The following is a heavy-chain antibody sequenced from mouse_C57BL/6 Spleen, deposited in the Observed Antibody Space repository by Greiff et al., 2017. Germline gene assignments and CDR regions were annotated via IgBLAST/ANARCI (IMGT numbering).Heavy chain of an antibody. CDR3: AREDYYGSSYGWFAD. V-gene: IGHV1-53*01. CDR1: GYTFTSYW. CDR2: INPSNGGT. Sequence: QVQLKQPGTELVKPGASVKLSCKASGYTFTSYWLHWVKQRPGQGLEWIGNINPSNGGTNYNEKFKSKATLTVDKSSSTAYMQLSSLTSEDSAVYYCAREDYYGSSYGWFADWGQGTLVTVSA. J-gene: IGHJ3*01. D-gene: IGHD1-1*01.